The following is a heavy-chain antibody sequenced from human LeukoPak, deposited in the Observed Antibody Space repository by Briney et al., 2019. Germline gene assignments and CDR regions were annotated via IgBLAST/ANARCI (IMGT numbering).Heavy chain of an antibody. V-gene: IGHV4-39*01. CDR1: GGSISSSSYY. D-gene: IGHD5-12*01. J-gene: IGHJ3*02. CDR2: IYYSGTT. CDR3: ARRETDSGSGAFDI. Sequence: SETLSLTCTVSGGSISSSSYYWGCIRQPPGKGLECIGSIYYSGTTYYNPSLKSRVTISVDTSKNQFSLKLSSVTAADTAVYYCARRETDSGSGAFDIWGQGTMVTVSS.